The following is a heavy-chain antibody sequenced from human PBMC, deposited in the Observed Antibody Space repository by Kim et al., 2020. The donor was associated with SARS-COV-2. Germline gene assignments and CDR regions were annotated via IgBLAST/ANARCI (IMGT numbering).Heavy chain of an antibody. CDR3: ARAGYYYDSSGYRGYGMDV. CDR1: GGSISSYY. Sequence: SETLSLTCTGSGGSISSYYWSWIRQPPGKGLEWIGYIYYSGSTNYNPSLKSRVTISVDTSKNQFSLKLSSVTAADTAVYYCARAGYYYDSSGYRGYGMDVWGQGTTVTVSS. J-gene: IGHJ6*02. CDR2: IYYSGST. V-gene: IGHV4-59*08. D-gene: IGHD3-22*01.